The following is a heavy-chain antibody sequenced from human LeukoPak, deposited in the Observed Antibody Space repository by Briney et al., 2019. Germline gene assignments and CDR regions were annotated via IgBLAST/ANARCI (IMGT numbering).Heavy chain of an antibody. CDR1: GYIFTSYD. D-gene: IGHD4-11*01. CDR2: MNPNSGNT. J-gene: IGHJ6*03. Sequence: ASVKVSCKASGYIFTSYDINWVRQATGQGLEWMGWMNPNSGNTGYAQKFQGRVTITRNTSISTAYMELSSLRSEDTAVYYCARALQDYSNYYYYYYMDVWGKGTTVTVSS. CDR3: ARALQDYSNYYYYYYMDV. V-gene: IGHV1-8*03.